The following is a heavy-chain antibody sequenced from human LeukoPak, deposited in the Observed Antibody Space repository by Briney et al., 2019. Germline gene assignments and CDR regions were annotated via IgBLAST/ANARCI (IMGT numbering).Heavy chain of an antibody. D-gene: IGHD2-8*01. CDR3: ARGRPGPCCAH. CDR2: LRHDGTNK. Sequence: GGSLRLSCAAYGFTFSSYGMHWVRQAPGKGLEWVAFLRHDGTNKNYAASLKGRFIISRDNSKNTVSLEMSSLTSEDTAVYYCARGRPGPCCAHWGQRAKVTVSS. J-gene: IGHJ4*02. CDR1: GFTFSSYG. V-gene: IGHV3-30*02.